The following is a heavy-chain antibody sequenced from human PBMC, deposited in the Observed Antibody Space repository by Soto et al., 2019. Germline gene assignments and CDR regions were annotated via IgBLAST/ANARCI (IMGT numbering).Heavy chain of an antibody. CDR3: ARDQEHDSSGYPEHDAFGI. CDR1: GYTFTIYG. V-gene: IGHV1-18*01. D-gene: IGHD3-22*01. CDR2: ISAYNGNT. J-gene: IGHJ3*02. Sequence: ALVKVSCKASGYTFTIYGISWVRQAPGQGLEWMGWISAYNGNTNYAQKLQGRVTMTTDTSTSTAYMELRSLRSDDTAVYYCARDQEHDSSGYPEHDAFGIWGKGTMVTVSS.